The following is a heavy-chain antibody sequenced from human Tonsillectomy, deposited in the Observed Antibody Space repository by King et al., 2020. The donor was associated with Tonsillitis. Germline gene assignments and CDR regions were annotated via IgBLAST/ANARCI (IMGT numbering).Heavy chain of an antibody. J-gene: IGHJ3*01. CDR1: GFTFRHFA. V-gene: IGHV3-30*14. Sequence: HVQLVESGGGVIQPGKSLRLSCAASGFTFRHFAMHWVRQAPGKGLEWVAAITYDGTKKYYVDSMKGRFIVSRDNSKNTMDLQMNGMRAEDTAVYFCVKEGDCGGDCNLGAFDVWGQGTVAIVSS. CDR3: VKEGDCGGDCNLGAFDV. CDR2: ITYDGTKK. D-gene: IGHD2-21*02.